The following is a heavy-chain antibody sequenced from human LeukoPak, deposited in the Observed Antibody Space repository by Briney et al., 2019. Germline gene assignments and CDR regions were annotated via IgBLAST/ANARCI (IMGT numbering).Heavy chain of an antibody. CDR2: ISYDGSNK. J-gene: IGHJ4*02. V-gene: IGHV3-30-3*01. CDR1: GFTFSSYA. Sequence: PGGSLRLSCAASGFTFSSYAMHWVRQAPGKGLEWVAVISYDGSNKYYADSVKGRFTFSRDNSKNTLYLQMNSLRAEDTAVYYCARDQIPYGSGSFLDYWGQGTLVTVSS. D-gene: IGHD3-10*01. CDR3: ARDQIPYGSGSFLDY.